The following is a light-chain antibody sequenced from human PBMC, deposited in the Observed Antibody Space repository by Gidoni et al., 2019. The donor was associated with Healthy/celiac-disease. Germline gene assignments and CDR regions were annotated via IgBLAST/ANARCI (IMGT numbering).Light chain of an antibody. J-gene: IGKJ3*01. CDR1: QSISSY. CDR2: AAS. V-gene: IGKV1-39*01. Sequence: IQMTHSPSSLSASVGDRVTITCRASQSISSYLNWYQQKPGKAPKLLIYAASSLQSGVPSRFSGSGSGTDFTLTISSLQPEDFATYYCQQSYSTSGFTFGPGTKVDIK. CDR3: QQSYSTSGFT.